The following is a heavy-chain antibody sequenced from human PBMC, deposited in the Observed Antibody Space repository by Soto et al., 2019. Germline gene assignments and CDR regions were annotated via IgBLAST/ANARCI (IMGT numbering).Heavy chain of an antibody. J-gene: IGHJ6*03. CDR1: GFTFSSYW. Sequence: GGSLRLSCAASGFTFSSYWMHWVRQAPGKGLVWVSRINSDGSSTSYADSVKGRFTISRDNAKNTLYLQMNSLRAEDTAVYYCAKGSSSSWTYFYYYYMDVWGKGTTVTVSS. D-gene: IGHD6-13*01. CDR3: AKGSSSSWTYFYYYYMDV. CDR2: INSDGSST. V-gene: IGHV3-74*01.